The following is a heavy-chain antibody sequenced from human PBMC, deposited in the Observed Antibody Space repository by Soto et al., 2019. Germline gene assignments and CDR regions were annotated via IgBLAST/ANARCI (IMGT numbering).Heavy chain of an antibody. J-gene: IGHJ4*02. CDR1: GFTFSGSA. CDR2: IRSKANSYAT. CDR3: TRHPSLAGRGDI. Sequence: GGSLRLSCAASGFTFSGSAMHWVRQASGKGLEWVGRIRSKANSYATAYAASVKGRFTISRDDSKNTAYLQMNSLKTEDTAVYYCTRHPSLAGRGDIRGQGTLVTVSS. V-gene: IGHV3-73*01. D-gene: IGHD2-15*01.